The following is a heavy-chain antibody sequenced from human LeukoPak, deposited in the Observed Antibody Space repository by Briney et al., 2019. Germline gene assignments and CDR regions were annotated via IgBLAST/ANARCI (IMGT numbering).Heavy chain of an antibody. CDR3: ARQENAMDV. D-gene: IGHD2-2*01. V-gene: IGHV3-30*03. CDR1: GFTFSNYD. Sequence: GGSLRLSCAASGFTFSNYDIHWVRRAPGKGLEWVAIISHDGSNKYYGDSLKGRFTISRDNSKNTLYLQMNSLRGEDTAVYYCARQENAMDVWGQGTTVTVSS. J-gene: IGHJ6*02. CDR2: ISHDGSNK.